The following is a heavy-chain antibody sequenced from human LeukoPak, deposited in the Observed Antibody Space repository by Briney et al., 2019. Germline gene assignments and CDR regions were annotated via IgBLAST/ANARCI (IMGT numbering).Heavy chain of an antibody. Sequence: AGGSLRLSCAASGFTFSSYAMHWVRQAPGKGLEWVAVISYDGSNKYYADSVKGRFTISRDNSKNTLYLQMNSLRAEDTAVYYCAREGGSLGYYDSSGDAFDIWGQGTMVTVSS. CDR2: ISYDGSNK. D-gene: IGHD3-22*01. J-gene: IGHJ3*02. CDR3: AREGGSLGYYDSSGDAFDI. CDR1: GFTFSSYA. V-gene: IGHV3-30-3*01.